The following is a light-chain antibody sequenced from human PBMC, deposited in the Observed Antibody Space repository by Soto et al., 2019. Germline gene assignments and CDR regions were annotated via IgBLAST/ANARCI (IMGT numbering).Light chain of an antibody. CDR1: QSVDSNY. CDR3: QLYYSGM. V-gene: IGKV3-20*01. CDR2: AAS. Sequence: EIVLTQSPGTLSLSPGERATLSCRASQSVDSNYLVRSQPKPGQAPRLHIYAASSRATGIPDRFRGGVSGTDFTLTISRLEPEDFAVYYCQLYYSGMFGQGTKVEIK. J-gene: IGKJ1*01.